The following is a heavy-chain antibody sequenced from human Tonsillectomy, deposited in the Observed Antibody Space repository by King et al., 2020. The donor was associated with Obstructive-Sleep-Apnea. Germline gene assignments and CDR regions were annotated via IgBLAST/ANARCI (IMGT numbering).Heavy chain of an antibody. CDR1: GFSFSSYA. CDR2: LSGGGARA. D-gene: IGHD1-26*01. Sequence: VQLVESGGGLVQPGGSLRLSCAASGFSFSSYAMSWVRQAPGKGLEWVSCLSGGGARAHYANSVKGRFTISRDKAKNTLYLQMNSIRGEDTAVYYCARNKWSDLMDWFDPWGQGTLVTVSS. J-gene: IGHJ5*02. V-gene: IGHV3-23*04. CDR3: ARNKWSDLMDWFDP.